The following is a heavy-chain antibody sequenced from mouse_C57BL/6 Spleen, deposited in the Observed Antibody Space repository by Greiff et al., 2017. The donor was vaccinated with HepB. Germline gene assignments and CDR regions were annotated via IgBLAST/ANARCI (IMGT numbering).Heavy chain of an antibody. Sequence: VQLQESGPELVKPGASVKISCKASGYAFSSSWMNWVKQRPGKGLEWIGRIYPGDGDTNYNGKFKGKATLTADKSSSTAYMQLSSLTSEDSAVYFCARVSGSSYEDYWGQGTTLTVSS. CDR1: GYAFSSSW. D-gene: IGHD1-1*01. V-gene: IGHV1-82*01. J-gene: IGHJ2*01. CDR2: IYPGDGDT. CDR3: ARVSGSSYEDY.